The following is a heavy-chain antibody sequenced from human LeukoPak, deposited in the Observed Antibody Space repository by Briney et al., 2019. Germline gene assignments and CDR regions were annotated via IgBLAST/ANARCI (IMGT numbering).Heavy chain of an antibody. CDR1: GYTFTSYG. CDR2: IVVGSGNT. J-gene: IGHJ6*02. CDR3: AAEDRYCSGGSCYGYCGMDV. V-gene: IGHV1-58*02. Sequence: ASVKVSCKASGYTFTSYGISWVRQAPGQGLEWIGWIVVGSGNTNYAQKFQERVTITRDMSTSTAYMELSSLRSEDTAVYYCAAEDRYCSGGSCYGYCGMDVWGQGTTVTVSS. D-gene: IGHD2-15*01.